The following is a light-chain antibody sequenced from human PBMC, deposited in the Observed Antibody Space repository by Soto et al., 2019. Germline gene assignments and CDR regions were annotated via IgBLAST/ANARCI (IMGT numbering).Light chain of an antibody. CDR1: SSDIGGYNY. CDR2: DVS. Sequence: QSVLTQPASVSGSPGQSITISCTGTSSDIGGYNYVSWYQLHPGKAPKVMIYDVSNRPSGVSIRFSGSKSGNTASLTISGLQAEDEADYFCSSYTSSGTLVFGGGTKLTVL. CDR3: SSYTSSGTLV. V-gene: IGLV2-14*01. J-gene: IGLJ3*02.